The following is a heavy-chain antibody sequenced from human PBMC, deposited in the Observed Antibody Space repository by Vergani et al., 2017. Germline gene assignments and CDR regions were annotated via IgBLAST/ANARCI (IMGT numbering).Heavy chain of an antibody. CDR1: GFTFSSYG. CDR2: ISYDGSNK. CDR3: AKVMHYYYYYGMEG. Sequence: QVQLVESGGGVVQPGRSLRLSCAASGFTFSSYGMHWVRPAPGKGLEWGAVISYDGSNKYYADSVKGRFTISRDNSKNTLYLQMNSLRAEDTAVYYCAKVMHYYYYYGMEGWGEGSTVTVYS. J-gene: IGHJ6*04. V-gene: IGHV3-30*18.